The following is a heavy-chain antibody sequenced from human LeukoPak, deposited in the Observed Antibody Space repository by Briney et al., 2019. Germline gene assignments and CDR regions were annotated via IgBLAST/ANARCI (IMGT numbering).Heavy chain of an antibody. V-gene: IGHV3-7*01. CDR3: ARDDHDFWSGYSDYYGMDV. D-gene: IGHD3-3*01. J-gene: IGHJ6*02. CDR1: GFTFSNYW. Sequence: GGPLRLSCAAAGFTFSNYWMNWVRQAPGKGLEWVAYIKQDGSEKYYVDSVKGRFTISRDNAKNSLYLQMNSLRAEDTAVYYCARDDHDFWSGYSDYYGMDVWGQGTTVTVSS. CDR2: IKQDGSEK.